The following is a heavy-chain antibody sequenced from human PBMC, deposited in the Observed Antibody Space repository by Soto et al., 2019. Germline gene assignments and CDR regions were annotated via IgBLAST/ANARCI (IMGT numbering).Heavy chain of an antibody. CDR1: GGSISSSSYY. CDR2: IYYSGST. Sequence: SETLSLTCTVSGGSISSSSYYWGWIRQPPGKGLEWIGSIYYSGSTYYNPSLKSRVTISVDTSKNQFSLKLSSVTAADTAVYYCASHRTYDSSGYYGYWGQGTLVTVSS. V-gene: IGHV4-39*01. CDR3: ASHRTYDSSGYYGY. J-gene: IGHJ4*02. D-gene: IGHD3-22*01.